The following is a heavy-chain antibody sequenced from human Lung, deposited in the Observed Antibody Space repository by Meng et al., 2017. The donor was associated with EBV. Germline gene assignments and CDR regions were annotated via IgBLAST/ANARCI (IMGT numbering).Heavy chain of an antibody. D-gene: IGHD4-11*01. Sequence: QVQRQPGGAGLLKPSETLSLTCVVSGGSFSDYYWSWIRQPPGKGLEWIGEINHSGSTNYNPSLESRATISVDTSQNNLSLKLSSVTAADSAVYYCARGPTTMAHDFDYWGQGTLVTVSS. CDR3: ARGPTTMAHDFDY. CDR1: GGSFSDYY. V-gene: IGHV4-34*01. CDR2: INHSGST. J-gene: IGHJ4*02.